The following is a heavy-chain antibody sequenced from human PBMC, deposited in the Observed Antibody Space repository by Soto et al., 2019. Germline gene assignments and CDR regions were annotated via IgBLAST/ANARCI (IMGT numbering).Heavy chain of an antibody. V-gene: IGHV4-59*08. CDR1: GGSISSYY. D-gene: IGHD5-18*01. CDR3: ARHLPLSGYSYGRVDF. CDR2: IYYSGST. Sequence: SETLSLTCTVSGGSISSYYWSWIRQPPGKGLEWIGYIYYSGSTNYNPSLKSRVTISVDTSKNQFSLKLSSVTAADTAVYYCARHLPLSGYSYGRVDFWGQGTLDT. J-gene: IGHJ4*02.